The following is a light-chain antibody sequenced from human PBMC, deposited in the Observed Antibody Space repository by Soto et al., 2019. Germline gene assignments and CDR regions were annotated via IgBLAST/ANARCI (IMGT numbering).Light chain of an antibody. Sequence: QSALTQPRSVSGSPGQSVTISCTGTSSDVGGYNYVSWYQKHPGKAPKVMIYDVSKRPSGVPDRFSGSKSGNTASLTISGLQAEYEVDYYCCSYAGSHSHYGCGTGTKLAVL. CDR2: DVS. J-gene: IGLJ1*01. CDR3: CSYAGSHSHYG. V-gene: IGLV2-11*01. CDR1: SSDVGGYNY.